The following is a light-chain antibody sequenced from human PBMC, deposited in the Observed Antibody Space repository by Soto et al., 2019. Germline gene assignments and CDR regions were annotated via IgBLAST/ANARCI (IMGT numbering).Light chain of an antibody. J-gene: IGKJ1*01. V-gene: IGKV1-39*01. CDR3: QQSYSTPWT. CDR1: QSVSNY. CDR2: AAS. Sequence: DIQMTQSPSSLSASVGDRVTITCRASQSVSNYLNWYQQQSGKAPELLIYAASSLQSGVPSRFSGSGSGTDFTLTISSLQPEDFATYYCQQSYSTPWTFGQGTKVEIK.